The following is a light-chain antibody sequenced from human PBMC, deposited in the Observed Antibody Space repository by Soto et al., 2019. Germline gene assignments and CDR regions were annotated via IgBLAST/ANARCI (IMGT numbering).Light chain of an antibody. CDR3: QYYNDYCWT. Sequence: DIQLTQSPSTLSASVGDRVTITCRASQSISSWLAWYQQKPGKAPNFLIYKTSNLESGVPSRFSGSGSGTEFTLTISSLQPDDIANYYCQYYNDYCWTFGQGTKVEIK. CDR1: QSISSW. CDR2: KTS. V-gene: IGKV1-5*03. J-gene: IGKJ1*01.